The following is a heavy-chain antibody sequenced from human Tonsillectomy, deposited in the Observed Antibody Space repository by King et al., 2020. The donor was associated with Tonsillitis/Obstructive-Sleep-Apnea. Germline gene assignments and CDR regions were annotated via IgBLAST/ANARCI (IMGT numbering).Heavy chain of an antibody. J-gene: IGHJ4*02. V-gene: IGHV1-46*01. CDR1: GYTFTSYY. Sequence: QLVQSGAEVKKPGASVKVSCKASGYTFTSYYMHWVRQAPGQGLEWMGIINPSGGSTSYAQKFQGRVTMTRDTSTSTVYMELSSLRSEDTAVYYCAREWNTNYDFWSGYPEGHYFDYWGQGTLVTVSS. CDR2: INPSGGST. D-gene: IGHD3-3*01. CDR3: AREWNTNYDFWSGYPEGHYFDY.